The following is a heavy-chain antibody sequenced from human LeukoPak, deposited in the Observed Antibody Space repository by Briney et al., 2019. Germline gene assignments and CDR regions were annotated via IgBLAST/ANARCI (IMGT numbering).Heavy chain of an antibody. V-gene: IGHV4-59*01. J-gene: IGHJ4*02. CDR3: ARGGTYGHY. CDR2: IYYSGTN. Sequence: PSETLSLTCTVSGDSISGYYWSWIRQSAGKGREWIGNIYYSGTNNYNPSLKRRATLSVDTSKNQFSLKLSSVTAADTAFYYCARGGTYGHYWGQGTQVTVSS. CDR1: GDSISGYY. D-gene: IGHD3-10*01.